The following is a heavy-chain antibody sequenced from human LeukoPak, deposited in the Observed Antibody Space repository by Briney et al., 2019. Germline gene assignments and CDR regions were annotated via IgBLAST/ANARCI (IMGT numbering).Heavy chain of an antibody. CDR2: IIWDGGST. D-gene: IGHD4-17*01. V-gene: IGHV3-43*01. Sequence: QTGGSLRLSCAASGFTFDDYTMHWVRQAPGKGLEWVSLIIWDGGSTYYADSVKGRFTISRDNSKNSLYLQMDSLRTEDAALYYCAKDGNTDYGDGDYYFDYWGQGTLVTVSS. CDR1: GFTFDDYT. CDR3: AKDGNTDYGDGDYYFDY. J-gene: IGHJ4*02.